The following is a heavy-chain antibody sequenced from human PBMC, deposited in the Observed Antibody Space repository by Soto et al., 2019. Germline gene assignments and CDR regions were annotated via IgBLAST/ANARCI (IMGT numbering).Heavy chain of an antibody. V-gene: IGHV3-30-3*01. CDR2: ISYDGSNE. CDR1: EFTFRSYA. J-gene: IGHJ3*02. CDR3: ARPLPYCRGDCYDAFDI. Sequence: QVQLVESGGGVVQPGRSLRLSCAASEFTFRSYAMHWVRQAAGKGLEWVAVISYDGSNEYYADSVKGRFTIFRDNSKTPLYLQMSSLRDEDTAVYYCARPLPYCRGDCYDAFDIWGRGTRVTVSA. D-gene: IGHD2-21*02.